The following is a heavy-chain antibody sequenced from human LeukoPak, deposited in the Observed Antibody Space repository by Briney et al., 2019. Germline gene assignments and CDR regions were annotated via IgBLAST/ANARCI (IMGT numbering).Heavy chain of an antibody. J-gene: IGHJ4*02. V-gene: IGHV4-30-4*08. CDR3: ARELPYYDYVWGSYRIIDY. D-gene: IGHD3-16*02. CDR2: IYYSGST. CDR1: GGSISSGDYY. Sequence: SQTLSLTCTVSGGSISSGDYYWSWIRQPPGKGLEWIGYIYYSGSTYYNPSLKSRVTISVDTSKNQFSLKLSSVTAAGTAVYYCARELPYYDYVWGSYRIIDYWGQGTLVTVSS.